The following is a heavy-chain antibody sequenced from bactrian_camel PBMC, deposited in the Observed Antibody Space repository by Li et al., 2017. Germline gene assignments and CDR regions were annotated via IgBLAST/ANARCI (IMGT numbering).Heavy chain of an antibody. V-gene: IGHV3S31*01. Sequence: VQLVESGGGSVEAGGSLKLSCEASGYTFSSGFCMGWFRQAPGKEREGVAVITRIHGGTEYADSVKGRFIISRDSSKMTWSLQMNNLKPEDTAMYYCAAVTGCSLTPWLRDPGNKSGPMNWGQGTQVTVS. D-gene: IGHD3*01. CDR3: AAVTGCSLTPWLRDPGNKSGPMN. CDR1: GYTFSSGFC. CDR2: ITRIHGGT. J-gene: IGHJ4*01.